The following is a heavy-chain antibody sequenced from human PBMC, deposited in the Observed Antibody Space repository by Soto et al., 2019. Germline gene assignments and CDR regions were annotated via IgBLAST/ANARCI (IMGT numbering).Heavy chain of an antibody. D-gene: IGHD1-1*01. CDR3: ARRTGGDYVDH. J-gene: IGHJ4*02. V-gene: IGHV5-10-1*03. CDR1: GYTFTTAW. Sequence: EVQLVQSGAEVKKPGDSLRISCEGSGYTFTTAWITWVRQMPGKGLEGMGRIDPSDSYTSYSPSFQGHVTLSVDKSIRTAYLQWTSLKVADTAMYYCARRTGGDYVDHWGQGTRVSVSS. CDR2: IDPSDSYT.